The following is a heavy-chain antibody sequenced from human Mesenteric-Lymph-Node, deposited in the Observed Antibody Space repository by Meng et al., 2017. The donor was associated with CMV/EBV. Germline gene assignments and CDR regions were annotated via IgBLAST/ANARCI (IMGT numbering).Heavy chain of an antibody. Sequence: YGGSFSGYYWSWIRQPPGKGLEWIGEINHSGSTNYNPSLKSRVTISVDTSKNQFSLKLSSVTAADTAVYYCARVLYCSSTSCPDGDYWGQGTLVTVSS. CDR2: INHSGST. J-gene: IGHJ4*02. D-gene: IGHD2-2*01. CDR3: ARVLYCSSTSCPDGDY. V-gene: IGHV4-34*01. CDR1: GGSFSGYY.